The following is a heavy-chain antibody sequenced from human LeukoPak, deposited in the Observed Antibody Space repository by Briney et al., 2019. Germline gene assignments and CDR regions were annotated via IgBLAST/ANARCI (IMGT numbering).Heavy chain of an antibody. J-gene: IGHJ4*02. CDR3: ARGPRYYYGSGSFDY. CDR2: IYYSGST. CDR1: GGSISSYY. V-gene: IGHV4-59*12. D-gene: IGHD3-10*01. Sequence: SETLSLTCTVSGGSISSYYWSWIRQPPGKGLEWIGSIYYSGSTNYNPSLKSRVTISVDTSKNQFSLKLSSVTAADTAVYYCARGPRYYYGSGSFDYWGQGTLVTVSS.